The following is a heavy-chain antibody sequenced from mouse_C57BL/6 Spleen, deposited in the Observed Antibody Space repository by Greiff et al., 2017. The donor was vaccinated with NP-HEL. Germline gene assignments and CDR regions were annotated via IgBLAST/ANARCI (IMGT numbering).Heavy chain of an antibody. D-gene: IGHD2-4*01. CDR1: GYTLTDYE. CDR3: TRYYDPLDY. Sequence: VQLQQSGAELVRPGASVTLSCKASGYTLTDYEMHWVKQTPVHGLEWIGAIDPETGGTAYNQKFKGKAILTADKAASTAYMELRSLTSEDSAVYYWTRYYDPLDYWGQGTTLTVSS. J-gene: IGHJ2*01. CDR2: IDPETGGT. V-gene: IGHV1-15*01.